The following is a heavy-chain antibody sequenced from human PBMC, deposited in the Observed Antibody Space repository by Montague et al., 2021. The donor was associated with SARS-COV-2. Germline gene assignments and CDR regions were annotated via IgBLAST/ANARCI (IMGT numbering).Heavy chain of an antibody. J-gene: IGHJ6*02. CDR3: ARDPAIVATIYGMDV. D-gene: IGHD5-12*01. Sequence: LSLSWAASGFTFSSYSMNWVRQAPGKGLEWVSYISSSSSTIYYADSVKGRFTISRDNAKNSLYLQMNSLRDEDTAVYYCARDPAIVATIYGMDVWGQGTTVTVSS. CDR2: ISSSSSTI. CDR1: GFTFSSYS. V-gene: IGHV3-48*02.